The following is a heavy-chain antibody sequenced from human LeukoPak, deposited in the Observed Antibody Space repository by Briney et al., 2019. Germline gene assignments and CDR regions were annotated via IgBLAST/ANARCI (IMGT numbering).Heavy chain of an antibody. Sequence: ASVKVSCKVSGYTLTELSIHWVRQAPGKGLEWMGDFDPEDGETIYAQKFQGRVTMTEDTSTDTAYMELSSLRSEDTAVYYCAITISVAGSFDYWGQRTLVTVSS. D-gene: IGHD6-19*01. CDR3: AITISVAGSFDY. CDR1: GYTLTELS. V-gene: IGHV1-24*01. CDR2: FDPEDGET. J-gene: IGHJ4*02.